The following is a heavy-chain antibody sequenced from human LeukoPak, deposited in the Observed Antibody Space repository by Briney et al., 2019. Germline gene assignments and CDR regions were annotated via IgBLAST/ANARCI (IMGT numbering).Heavy chain of an antibody. CDR3: AREPEWLFFGYYFDY. V-gene: IGHV4-61*02. CDR1: GVSISSGSYY. Sequence: PSQTLSLTCTVSGVSISSGSYYWGWIRQPAGKGLEWIGRIYTSGSTNYNPSLKSRVTISVDTSKNQFSLKLSSVTAADTAVYYCAREPEWLFFGYYFDYWGQGTLVTVSS. D-gene: IGHD3-22*01. CDR2: IYTSGST. J-gene: IGHJ4*02.